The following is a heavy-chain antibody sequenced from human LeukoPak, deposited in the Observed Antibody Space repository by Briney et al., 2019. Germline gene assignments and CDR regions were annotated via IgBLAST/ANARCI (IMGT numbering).Heavy chain of an antibody. CDR3: AKDAWRCSGSSCPQYYYYMDV. D-gene: IGHD2-15*01. J-gene: IGHJ6*03. Sequence: PGGSLRLSCAASGFTFSTYGIHWVRQAPGKGLEWVAFIRYDGSEKYYADSMKGRFTISRDNSKNTLYLQMNSLRTEDTAVYYCAKDAWRCSGSSCPQYYYYMDVWGKGPRSPSP. CDR1: GFTFSTYG. CDR2: IRYDGSEK. V-gene: IGHV3-30*02.